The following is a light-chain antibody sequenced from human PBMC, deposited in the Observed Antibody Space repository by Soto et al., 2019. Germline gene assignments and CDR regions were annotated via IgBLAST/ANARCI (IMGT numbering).Light chain of an antibody. J-gene: IGLJ2*01. CDR3: QTWGTGGDVV. V-gene: IGLV4-69*01. CDR1: SGHSTYA. Sequence: QSVLTQSPSASASLGASVKLTCTLSSGHSTYAIAWHQQQPEKGPRYLMKLNSDGRHSKGDGIPDRFSGTSSGAERYLTISSLQSEDEADDYCQTWGTGGDVVFGGGTKLTVL. CDR2: LNSDGRH.